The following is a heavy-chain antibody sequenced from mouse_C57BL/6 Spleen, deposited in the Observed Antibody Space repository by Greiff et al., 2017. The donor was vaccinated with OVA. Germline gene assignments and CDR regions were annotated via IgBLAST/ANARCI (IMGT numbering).Heavy chain of an antibody. CDR2: IDPSDSYT. CDR3: ARSGKGSYDAMDY. Sequence: QVQLQQPGAELVMPGASVKLSCKASGYTFTSYWMHWVKQRPGQGLEWIGEIDPSDSYTNYNQKFKVKSTLTVDKSSSTAYMQLSSLTSEDSAVYYCARSGKGSYDAMDYWGQGTSVTVSS. V-gene: IGHV1-69*01. J-gene: IGHJ4*01. D-gene: IGHD1-1*02. CDR1: GYTFTSYW.